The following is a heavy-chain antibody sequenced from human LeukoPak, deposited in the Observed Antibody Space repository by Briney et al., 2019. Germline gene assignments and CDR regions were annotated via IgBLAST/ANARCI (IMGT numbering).Heavy chain of an antibody. V-gene: IGHV3-23*01. CDR3: AKDQWELPFDY. J-gene: IGHJ4*02. CDR2: ISGSGSST. Sequence: GGSLRLSCAASGFTFSSYAMSWVRQAPGKGLEWVSAISGSGSSTYYAASVKGRSTISRDNSKNTLYLQMNSLRAEDTAVYYCAKDQWELPFDYWGQGTLVTVSS. CDR1: GFTFSSYA. D-gene: IGHD1-26*01.